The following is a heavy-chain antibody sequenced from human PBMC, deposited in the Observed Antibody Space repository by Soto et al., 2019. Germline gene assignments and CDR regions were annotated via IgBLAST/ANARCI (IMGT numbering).Heavy chain of an antibody. V-gene: IGHV3-33*01. CDR3: ARERAGYCISISGFGMDV. J-gene: IGHJ6*02. Sequence: QVQLVESGGGVVQPGRSLRLSCAASGFTFSSYGMHWVRRAPGKGLEWVAVIWYDGSNKYYADSVQGRFTISRDNSKNTLYLQMNSLGAEDTAVYYCARERAGYCISISGFGMDVWGQGTTVTVSS. D-gene: IGHD2-2*01. CDR1: GFTFSSYG. CDR2: IWYDGSNK.